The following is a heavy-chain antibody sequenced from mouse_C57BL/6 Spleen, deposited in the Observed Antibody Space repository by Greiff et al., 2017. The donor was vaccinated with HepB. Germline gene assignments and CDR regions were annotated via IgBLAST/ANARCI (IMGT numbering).Heavy chain of an antibody. CDR3: ARSGYGSSRAWFAY. J-gene: IGHJ3*01. V-gene: IGHV1-18*01. CDR1: GYTFTDYN. D-gene: IGHD1-1*01. Sequence: EVKLVESGPELVKPGASVKIPCKASGYTFTDYNMDWVKQSHGKSLEWIGDINPNNGGTIYNQKFKGKATLTVDKSSSTAYMELRSLTSEDTAVYYCARSGYGSSRAWFAYWGQGTLVTVSA. CDR2: INPNNGGT.